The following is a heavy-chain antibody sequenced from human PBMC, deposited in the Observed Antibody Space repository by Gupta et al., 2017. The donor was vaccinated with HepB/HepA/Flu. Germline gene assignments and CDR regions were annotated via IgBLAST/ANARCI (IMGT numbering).Heavy chain of an antibody. J-gene: IGHJ6*03. CDR3: AKDLHFWSAMDV. CDR2: IGSDMRT. V-gene: IGHV3-23*01. CDR1: GLTLTGTA. D-gene: IGHD3-3*02. Sequence: EVHLLQSGGGLVQPGGSLRLSCAASGLTLTGTALGWVRQAPGKGLEWVSGIGSDMRTHYADSVKGRFTISRDNSQNTVSLEMNSLRAEDTAVYYCAKDLHFWSAMDVWGEGTTVTVSS.